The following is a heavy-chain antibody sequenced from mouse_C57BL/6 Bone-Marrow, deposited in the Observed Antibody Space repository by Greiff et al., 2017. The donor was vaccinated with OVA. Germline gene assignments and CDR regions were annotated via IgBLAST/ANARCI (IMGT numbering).Heavy chain of an antibody. CDR3: ARFITTVEWYFDV. J-gene: IGHJ1*03. D-gene: IGHD1-1*01. CDR2: ISYSGST. CDR1: GYSITSDY. V-gene: IGHV3-8*01. Sequence: EVMLVESGPGLAKPSQTLSLTCSVTGYSITSDYWNWIRKFPGNKLEYMGYISYSGSTYYNPSLKSRISITRDTSKNQYYLQLNSVTTEDTATYYCARFITTVEWYFDVWGTGTTVTVSS.